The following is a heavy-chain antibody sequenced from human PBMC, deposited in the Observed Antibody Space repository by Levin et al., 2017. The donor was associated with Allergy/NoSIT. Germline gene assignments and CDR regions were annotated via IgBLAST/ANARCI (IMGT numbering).Heavy chain of an antibody. J-gene: IGHJ4*02. V-gene: IGHV4-31*03. D-gene: IGHD5-18*01. CDR2: IYYSGST. CDR1: GGSISSGSYY. Sequence: SQTLSLTCTVSGGSISSGSYYWSWIRQHPGKGLEWIGYIYYSGSTYYNPSLKSRVTISVDTSKNQFSLKLSSVTAADTAVYYCARYTALDHRLDYWGQGTLVTVSS. CDR3: ARYTALDHRLDY.